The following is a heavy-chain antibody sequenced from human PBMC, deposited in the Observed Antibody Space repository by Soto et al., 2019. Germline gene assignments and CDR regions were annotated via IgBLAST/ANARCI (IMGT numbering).Heavy chain of an antibody. D-gene: IGHD4-17*01. CDR3: ARLKRPTVTTWGAFDI. Sequence: QVQLVESGGGVVQPGRSLRLSCAASGFTFSSYAMHWVRQAPGKGLAWVAVISYDGSNKYYADSVKGRFTISRDNSKNTLYLQMNSLRAEDTAVYYCARLKRPTVTTWGAFDIWGQGTMVTVSS. V-gene: IGHV3-30-3*01. CDR2: ISYDGSNK. J-gene: IGHJ3*02. CDR1: GFTFSSYA.